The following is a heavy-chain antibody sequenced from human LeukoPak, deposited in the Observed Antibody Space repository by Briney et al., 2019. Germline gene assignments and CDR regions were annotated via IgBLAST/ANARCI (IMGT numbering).Heavy chain of an antibody. CDR3: AKDGGGSGPPVDY. J-gene: IGHJ4*02. CDR1: GFTFSSYG. D-gene: IGHD2-15*01. CDR2: ISYDGSNK. Sequence: GGSLRLSCAASGFTFSSYGMHWVRQAPGKGLEWVAVISYDGSNKYYADSVKGRFTISRDNSKNTLYLQMNSLRAEDTAVYYCAKDGGGSGPPVDYWGQGTLVTVSS. V-gene: IGHV3-30*18.